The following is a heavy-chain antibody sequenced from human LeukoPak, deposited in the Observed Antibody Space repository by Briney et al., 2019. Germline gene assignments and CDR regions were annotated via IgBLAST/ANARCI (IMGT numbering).Heavy chain of an antibody. CDR3: ARRVSRDAFDI. J-gene: IGHJ3*02. Sequence: GESLKISCKGSRYSFPTYSIGWARQMPVKGLGWMGIIYPGDSDTRYSPSFQGQVTISADKSISTAYLQWSSLKASDTAMYYCARRVSRDAFDIWGQGTMVTVSS. CDR1: RYSFPTYS. V-gene: IGHV5-51*01. D-gene: IGHD5/OR15-5a*01. CDR2: IYPGDSDT.